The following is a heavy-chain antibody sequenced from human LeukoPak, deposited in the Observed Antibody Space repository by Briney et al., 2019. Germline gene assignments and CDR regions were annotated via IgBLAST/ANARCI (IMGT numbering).Heavy chain of an antibody. J-gene: IGHJ6*03. V-gene: IGHV3-23*01. CDR3: FTAAGSEFYYYYMDV. D-gene: IGHD6-13*01. Sequence: GGSLRLSCAASGFTFSTYAMSWVRQAPGKGLEWVSGISGSGSNTYYADSVKGRFTISRDNAKNTLYLQMNSLRAEDTAVYYCFTAAGSEFYYYYMDVWGKGTTVTVSS. CDR2: ISGSGSNT. CDR1: GFTFSTYA.